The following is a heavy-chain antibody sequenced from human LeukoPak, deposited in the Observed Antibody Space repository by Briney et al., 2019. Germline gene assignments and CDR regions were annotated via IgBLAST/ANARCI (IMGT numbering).Heavy chain of an antibody. CDR1: GYSISSGHN. V-gene: IGHV4-38-2*01. CDR2: IYHSGST. J-gene: IGHJ6*03. D-gene: IGHD3-16*01. Sequence: SETLSLTCAVSGYSISSGHNWGWIRQPPGKVLEWIGSIYHSGSTYYNPSLKSRVTISVDTSKNQFSLKLSSVTAADTAVYYCARLIDNYYMDVWGKGTTVTVSS. CDR3: ARLIDNYYMDV.